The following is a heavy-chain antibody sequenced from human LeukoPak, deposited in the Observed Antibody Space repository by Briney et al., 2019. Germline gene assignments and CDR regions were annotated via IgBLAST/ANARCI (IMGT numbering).Heavy chain of an antibody. Sequence: GGSLRLSCVVSGFTFNRCWMNWVRQAPGKGLEWVSSISGGSYTYHADSMKGRFTISRDNAKNSVYLQMNSLRAEDTAVYYCAREIYGDYGFDYWGQGILVAVSS. D-gene: IGHD4-17*01. CDR1: GFTFNRCW. CDR3: AREIYGDYGFDY. J-gene: IGHJ4*02. V-gene: IGHV3-21*01. CDR2: ISGGSYT.